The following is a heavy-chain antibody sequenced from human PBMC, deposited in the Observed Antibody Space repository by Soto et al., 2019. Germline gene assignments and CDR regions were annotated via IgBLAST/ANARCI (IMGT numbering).Heavy chain of an antibody. D-gene: IGHD3-3*01. CDR2: IYPGDSDT. CDR3: ARFPGLRFLYYYGMDV. Sequence: EFVKIGFKGSGYSFTSYWIGWVRRIPGKGLEWMGIIYPGDSDTRYSPSFQGQVTISADKSISTAYLQWSSLKASDTAMYYCARFPGLRFLYYYGMDVWGQGTTVTVSS. V-gene: IGHV5-51*01. J-gene: IGHJ6*02. CDR1: GYSFTSYW.